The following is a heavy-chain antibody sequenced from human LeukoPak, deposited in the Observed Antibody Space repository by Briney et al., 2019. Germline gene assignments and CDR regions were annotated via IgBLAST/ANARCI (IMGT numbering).Heavy chain of an antibody. D-gene: IGHD3-10*01. J-gene: IGHJ5*02. CDR2: LNTNTGNP. Sequence: GASVKVSCKASGYIFSNYAIHWVRQAPGEGLEWMGWLNTNTGNPTYAQGFTGRFVFSLHTSVSTAYLQISSLKAEDTAVYYCARGDRPQRFYGSGSLGPWGQGTLVTVSS. V-gene: IGHV7-4-1*02. CDR3: ARGDRPQRFYGSGSLGP. CDR1: GYIFSNYA.